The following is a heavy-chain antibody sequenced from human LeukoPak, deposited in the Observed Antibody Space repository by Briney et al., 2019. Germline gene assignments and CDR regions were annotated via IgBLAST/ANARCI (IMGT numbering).Heavy chain of an antibody. Sequence: GASVKVSWKASGYTFTTYYMHWVRQAPGQGFEWMGIINPSGGSTNYAQKFQGRVTMTRDTSTSTVYMELSSLRSDDTAVYYCARDLGGSYQGYWGQGTLVTVSS. CDR2: INPSGGST. V-gene: IGHV1-46*01. D-gene: IGHD1-26*01. CDR3: ARDLGGSYQGY. J-gene: IGHJ4*02. CDR1: GYTFTTYY.